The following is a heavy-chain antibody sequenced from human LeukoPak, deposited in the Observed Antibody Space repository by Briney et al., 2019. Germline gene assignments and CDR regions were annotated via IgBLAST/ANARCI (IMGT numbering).Heavy chain of an antibody. CDR1: GFTFSSYW. D-gene: IGHD6-13*01. J-gene: IGHJ6*02. Sequence: GGSLSLSCAASGFTFSSYWMSWVRQAPGKGLEWVANIKQDGSEKYYVDSVKGRFTISRDNAKNSLYLQMNSLRAEDTAVYYCARDWEGSCWSGLYYYYGMDVWGQGTTVTVSS. V-gene: IGHV3-7*01. CDR2: IKQDGSEK. CDR3: ARDWEGSCWSGLYYYYGMDV.